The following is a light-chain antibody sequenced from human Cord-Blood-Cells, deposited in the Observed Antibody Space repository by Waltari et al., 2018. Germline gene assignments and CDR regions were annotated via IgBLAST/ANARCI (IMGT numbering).Light chain of an antibody. J-gene: IGKJ3*01. Sequence: DIQMTQSPSSLSASGGDRVTITCRASQSISSYLNWYQKKPGKAPKHKIYAASSLQSEHPSRFSGSGSGTDFTVTISSLQPEDFATYYCQQSYSTPGFTFGPGTKVDIK. CDR1: QSISSY. V-gene: IGKV1-39*01. CDR2: AAS. CDR3: QQSYSTPGFT.